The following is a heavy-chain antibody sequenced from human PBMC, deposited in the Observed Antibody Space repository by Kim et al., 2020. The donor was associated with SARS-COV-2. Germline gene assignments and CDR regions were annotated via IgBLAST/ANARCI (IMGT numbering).Heavy chain of an antibody. CDR1: GFTFRSYG. D-gene: IGHD5-12*01. V-gene: IGHV3-30*18. CDR3: AKEMATYYYYYYGMDV. J-gene: IGHJ6*02. CDR2: IAYDGSNK. Sequence: GSLRLSCAASGFTFRSYGMHWVRQGPGKGLEWVAGIAYDGSNKYYADSVKGRVTISRDNSKNTLSLQMNSLRAEDTAGYYCAKEMATYYYYYYGMDVLG.